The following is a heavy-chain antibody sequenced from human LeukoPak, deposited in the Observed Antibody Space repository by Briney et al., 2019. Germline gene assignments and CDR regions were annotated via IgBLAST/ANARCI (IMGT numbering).Heavy chain of an antibody. CDR1: GFTFNDFV. Sequence: GGSLRLSCTASGFTFNDFVMQWVPQVPGKSLEWVGLLSGDGGTPDTASSVEGRLTISRDNTQKSLFLEMNNLGTEDTALYYCAKSGLGDHGIFTGRGSPYYYYYLDVWGKGTTVIVS. CDR2: LSGDGGTP. CDR3: AKSGLGDHGIFTGRGSPYYYYYLDV. D-gene: IGHD2-21*02. J-gene: IGHJ6*03. V-gene: IGHV3-43*02.